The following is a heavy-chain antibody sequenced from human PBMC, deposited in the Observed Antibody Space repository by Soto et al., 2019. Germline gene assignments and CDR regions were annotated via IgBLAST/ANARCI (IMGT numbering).Heavy chain of an antibody. CDR2: ISYDGFNT. Sequence: PGGSLRLSCAASGFTFSSHAMHWVRQAPGMGLEWVAVISYDGFNTYYADSVKGRFTISRDNSKSTLYLQMNSLRAEDTAVYYCARDVVRGVIMLFYFDYWGQGTLVTVSS. D-gene: IGHD3-10*01. J-gene: IGHJ4*02. V-gene: IGHV3-30-3*01. CDR1: GFTFSSHA. CDR3: ARDVVRGVIMLFYFDY.